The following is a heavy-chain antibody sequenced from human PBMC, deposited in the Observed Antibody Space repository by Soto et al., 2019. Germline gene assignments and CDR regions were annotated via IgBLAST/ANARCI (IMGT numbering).Heavy chain of an antibody. V-gene: IGHV3-23*01. D-gene: IGHD2-15*01. CDR3: AKDCFVRYCSGFDY. CDR2: ISGSGGST. CDR1: GFTFSSYA. Sequence: PGGSLRLSCAASGFTFSSYAMSWVRQAPGKGLELVSAISGSGGSTYYADSVKGRFTISRDNSKNTLYLQMNSLRAEDTAVYYCAKDCFVRYCSGFDYWGQGTLVTVSS. J-gene: IGHJ4*02.